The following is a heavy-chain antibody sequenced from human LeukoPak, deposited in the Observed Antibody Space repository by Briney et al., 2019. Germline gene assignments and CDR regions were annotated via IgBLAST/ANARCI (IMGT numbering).Heavy chain of an antibody. Sequence: SETLSLTCTVSGGSISSSSYYWGWIRQPPGKGLEWIGSIYYSGSTNYNPSLKSRVTISVDASKNQFSLKLSSVTAADTGVYYCARTYDYIWGSFRSHSFDSWGQGTLVTVSS. D-gene: IGHD3-16*02. CDR2: IYYSGST. V-gene: IGHV4-39*01. CDR3: ARTYDYIWGSFRSHSFDS. CDR1: GGSISSSSYY. J-gene: IGHJ4*02.